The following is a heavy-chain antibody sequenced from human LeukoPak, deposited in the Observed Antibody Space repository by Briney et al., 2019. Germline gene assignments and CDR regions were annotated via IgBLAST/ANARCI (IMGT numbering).Heavy chain of an antibody. CDR3: ARPLVGDALDY. CDR2: IWYDGSNE. V-gene: IGHV3-33*01. D-gene: IGHD1-26*01. Sequence: GGSLRLSCAASGFTFSRYGMHWVRQAPGKGLEWVAVIWYDGSNEYYADSVKGRFTIFRDNSKNTLHLQMNSLRAEDTAVYYCARPLVGDALDYWGQGTLVTVSS. J-gene: IGHJ4*02. CDR1: GFTFSRYG.